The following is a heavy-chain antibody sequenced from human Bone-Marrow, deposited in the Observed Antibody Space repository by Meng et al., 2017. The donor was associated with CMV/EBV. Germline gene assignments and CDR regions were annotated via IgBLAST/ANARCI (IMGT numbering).Heavy chain of an antibody. Sequence: GKSLKISCAASGFTFSSYWMSWVRQAPGKGLEWVANIKQDGSEKYYVDSVKGRFTISRDNAKNSLYLQMNSLRAEDTAVYYCARDGSSDAFDIWGQGTMVTVSS. CDR2: IKQDGSEK. J-gene: IGHJ3*02. CDR1: GFTFSSYW. CDR3: ARDGSSDAFDI. V-gene: IGHV3-7*01. D-gene: IGHD6-19*01.